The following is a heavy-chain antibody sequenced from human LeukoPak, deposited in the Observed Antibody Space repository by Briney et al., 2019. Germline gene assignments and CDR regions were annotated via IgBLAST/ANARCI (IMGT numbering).Heavy chain of an antibody. CDR3: ATMFGESSDFDH. J-gene: IGHJ4*02. V-gene: IGHV4-4*07. CDR2: LHSSGET. CDR1: GGSISAYY. D-gene: IGHD3-10*02. Sequence: SETLSLTYVVSGGSISAYYWNWIRQPAGKGLEWIGRLHSSGETTSNPSLMSRATMSLDTSRNHFSLNLTSVTAADTAIYYCATMFGESSDFDHWGQGTLVTVSS.